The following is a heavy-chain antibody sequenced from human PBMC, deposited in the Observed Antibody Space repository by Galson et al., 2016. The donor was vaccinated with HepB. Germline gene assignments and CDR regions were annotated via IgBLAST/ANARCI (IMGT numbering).Heavy chain of an antibody. D-gene: IGHD3-16*01. J-gene: IGHJ1*01. CDR3: VGGGAPKGYSLH. V-gene: IGHV3-7*03. Sequence: SLRLSCAVSGFTFSWSTMSWVRQAPGKGPEWVAKMKEDGTDEKYVDSVKGRLTISRDNDKKSLYLQMNSLRVEDTAVYYCVGGGAPKGYSLHWGQGTLVIVSA. CDR1: GFTFSWST. CDR2: MKEDGTDE.